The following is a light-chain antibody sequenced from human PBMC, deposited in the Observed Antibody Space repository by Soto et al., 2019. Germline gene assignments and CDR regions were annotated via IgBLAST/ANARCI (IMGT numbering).Light chain of an antibody. Sequence: EIVMTQSPVTLSVSPGETVTLSCRASQSLRSNLAWYQQKPGQAPRLLISDASNRATGIPARFSGSGSGTEFTLTISSLQSEDFAVYFCQQYNNWPLTFGGGTKVDIK. CDR3: QQYNNWPLT. V-gene: IGKV3D-15*01. CDR1: QSLRSN. CDR2: DAS. J-gene: IGKJ4*01.